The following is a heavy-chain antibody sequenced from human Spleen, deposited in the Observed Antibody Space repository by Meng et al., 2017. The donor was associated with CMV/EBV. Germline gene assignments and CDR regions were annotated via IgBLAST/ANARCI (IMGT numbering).Heavy chain of an antibody. D-gene: IGHD3-3*01. CDR3: ARGSGTILSPMDV. Sequence: SETLSLTCTVSGGSISSSSYYWGWIRQPPGKGLEWIGSIYYSGSTYYNPSLKSRVTISVDTSKNQSSLKLSSVTAADTAVYYCARGSGTILSPMDVWGQGTTVTVSS. CDR1: GGSISSSSYY. J-gene: IGHJ6*02. V-gene: IGHV4-39*07. CDR2: IYYSGST.